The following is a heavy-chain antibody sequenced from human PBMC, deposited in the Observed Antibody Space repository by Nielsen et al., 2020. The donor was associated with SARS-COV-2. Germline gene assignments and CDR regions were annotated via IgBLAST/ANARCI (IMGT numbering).Heavy chain of an antibody. CDR3: ARSRYGDSPRSYNWFDP. D-gene: IGHD4-17*01. V-gene: IGHV6-1*01. CDR2: TYYRSKWYN. Sequence: WIRQSPSRGLEWLGRTYYRSKWYNDYAVSVKSRITINPDTSKNQFSLKLSSVTAADTAVYYCARSRYGDSPRSYNWFDPWGQGTLVTVSS. J-gene: IGHJ5*02.